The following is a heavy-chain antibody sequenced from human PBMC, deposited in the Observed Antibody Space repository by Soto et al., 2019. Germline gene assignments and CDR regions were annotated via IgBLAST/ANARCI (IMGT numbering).Heavy chain of an antibody. J-gene: IGHJ4*02. V-gene: IGHV1-8*01. Sequence: QVQLVQSGAEVKKPGASVKVSCKASGYTFTSYDINWVRQATGQGLEWMGCMNPNSGNTGYAQKSQCRVTRTRNTSISTAYMELRGLRSESTGVYYCASSTNGYGDRHWGQGPLVTVSS. CDR1: GYTFTSYD. CDR3: ASSTNGYGDRH. D-gene: IGHD4-17*01. CDR2: MNPNSGNT.